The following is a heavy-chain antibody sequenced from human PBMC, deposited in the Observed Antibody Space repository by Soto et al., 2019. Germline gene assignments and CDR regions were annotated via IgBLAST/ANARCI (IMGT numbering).Heavy chain of an antibody. D-gene: IGHD2-15*01. CDR3: ASVVAGRGYYFDY. V-gene: IGHV1-3*01. CDR1: GYSFTSYA. Sequence: QVQLVQSGAEVKKPGASVKVSCKASGYSFTSYAMHWMRQAPGQRLEWMGWINAGNGNTKYSQKFQGRVTITRDTSASTAYMELSSLRSEDTTVYYCASVVAGRGYYFDYWGQGTLVTVSS. J-gene: IGHJ4*02. CDR2: INAGNGNT.